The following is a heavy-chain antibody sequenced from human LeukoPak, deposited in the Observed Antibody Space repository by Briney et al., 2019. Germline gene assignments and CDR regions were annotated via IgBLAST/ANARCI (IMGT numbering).Heavy chain of an antibody. Sequence: PGGSLRLSCVASGFTFSSYSMNWVRQAPGKGLEWVSSISSSSSYIYYADSVKGRFTISRDNAKNSLYLQMSSLRAEDTAVYYCARDLIPNWFHDYWGQGTLVTVSS. V-gene: IGHV3-21*01. J-gene: IGHJ4*02. CDR1: GFTFSSYS. D-gene: IGHD3-9*01. CDR2: ISSSSSYI. CDR3: ARDLIPNWFHDY.